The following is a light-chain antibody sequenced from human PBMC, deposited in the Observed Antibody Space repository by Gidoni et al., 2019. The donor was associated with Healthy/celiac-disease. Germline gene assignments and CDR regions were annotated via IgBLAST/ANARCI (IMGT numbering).Light chain of an antibody. CDR3: QQYGSSPWT. Sequence: EIVLTQSPGTLSLSPGERATLSCRASQRVSNSYLAWYQQKPGQAPRRLIYGASSRATGIPDRFSGSGSVTDFTLTISRLEPEDFAVYYCQQYGSSPWTFGQGTKVEIK. J-gene: IGKJ1*01. CDR1: QRVSNSY. CDR2: GAS. V-gene: IGKV3-20*01.